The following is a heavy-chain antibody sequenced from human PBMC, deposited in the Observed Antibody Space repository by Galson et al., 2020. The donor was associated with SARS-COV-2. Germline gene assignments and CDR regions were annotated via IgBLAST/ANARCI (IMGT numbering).Heavy chain of an antibody. CDR3: ARDLAPGSSGYYSFMDV. V-gene: IGHV3-33*01. CDR1: GFTFSSYG. Sequence: GESMKISCAASGFTFSSYGMHWVRQAPGTGLEWVAVIWYDGSNKYYADSVKGRFTISRDNSKNTLYLQMNSLRAEDTAVYYCARDLAPGSSGYYSFMDVWGKGTTVTIAS. D-gene: IGHD3-22*01. CDR2: IWYDGSNK. J-gene: IGHJ6*03.